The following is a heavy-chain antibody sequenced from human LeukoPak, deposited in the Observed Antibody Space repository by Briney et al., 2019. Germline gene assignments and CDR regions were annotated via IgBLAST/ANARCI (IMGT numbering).Heavy chain of an antibody. CDR1: GFTFSSYA. D-gene: IGHD2-8*01. Sequence: PGGSLRLSCAASGFTFSSYAMNWVRQAPGRGLEWVSGSSGSGGTTYYADSVKGRFTISRDNSKNTLYLQMNSLRAEDTAVYYCANGNRCTSPNCLGYYYFYMDVWGKGTTVTVSS. V-gene: IGHV3-23*01. J-gene: IGHJ6*03. CDR2: SSGSGGTT. CDR3: ANGNRCTSPNCLGYYYFYMDV.